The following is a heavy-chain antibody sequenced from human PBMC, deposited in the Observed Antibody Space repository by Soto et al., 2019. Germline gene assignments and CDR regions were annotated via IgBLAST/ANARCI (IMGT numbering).Heavy chain of an antibody. CDR3: VREDDGGDRDYYGLDV. D-gene: IGHD2-21*02. V-gene: IGHV4-30-4*01. CDR2: IHYTGSV. CDR1: GGSLNSEHYH. Sequence: QIQLQESGPGLVRPSQTLSLTCTVSGGSLNSEHYHWTWIRQAPGKGREWIGYIHYTGSVRYNPALHSRITMSVDTSKNLFSLNLSSVTAAETAVYFCVREDDGGDRDYYGLDVWGQGTMVTVSS. J-gene: IGHJ6*02.